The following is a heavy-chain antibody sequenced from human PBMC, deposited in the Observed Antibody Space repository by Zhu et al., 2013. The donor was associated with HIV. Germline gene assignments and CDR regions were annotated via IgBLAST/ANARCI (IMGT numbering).Heavy chain of an antibody. CDR3: AREMTNVLRIFGVRSFDI. Sequence: QVQLVQSGAEVKKPGASVKVSCKASGYTFTSYYMHWVRQAPGQGLEWMGIINPSGGSTSYAQKFQGRVTMTRDTSTSTVYMELSSLRSEDTAVYYCAREMTNVLRIFGVRSFDIVGTKGQWSPSL. V-gene: IGHV1-46*01. CDR2: INPSGGST. CDR1: GYTFTSYY. J-gene: IGHJ3*02. D-gene: IGHD3-3*01.